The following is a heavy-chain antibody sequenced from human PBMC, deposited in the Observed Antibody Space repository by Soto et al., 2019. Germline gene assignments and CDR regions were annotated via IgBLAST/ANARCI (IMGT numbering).Heavy chain of an antibody. D-gene: IGHD6-19*01. Sequence: EVQLVESGGGLVQPGGSLRLSCSASGFTFSNYAMHWVRQAPGKGLEYVSGISSTGGNTYYADSVKGRLTISRDNSKNTLYVQMSSLRAEDTAVYYCVKGDIAVAGKFDYWGQGTLVTVSS. J-gene: IGHJ4*02. V-gene: IGHV3-64D*08. CDR2: ISSTGGNT. CDR3: VKGDIAVAGKFDY. CDR1: GFTFSNYA.